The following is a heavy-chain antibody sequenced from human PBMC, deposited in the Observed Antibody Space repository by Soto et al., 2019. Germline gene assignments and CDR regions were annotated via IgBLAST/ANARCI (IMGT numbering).Heavy chain of an antibody. CDR3: ARGGTAIDY. J-gene: IGHJ4*02. CDR1: GYTFTNFG. CDR2: IRAYNGNT. D-gene: IGHD2-21*02. Sequence: QVQLVQSGAEVKKPGASVKVSCKASGYTFTNFGISWVRQAPGQGLEWMGWIRAYNGNTNYAQNFQGRVTMTTDTSTSTASMELRSLRPDETAVYYGARGGTAIDYWGQGTLVTVSS. V-gene: IGHV1-18*01.